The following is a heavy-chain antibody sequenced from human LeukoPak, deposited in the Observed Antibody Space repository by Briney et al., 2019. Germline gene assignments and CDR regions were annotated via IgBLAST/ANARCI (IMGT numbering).Heavy chain of an antibody. CDR3: ASSNLSSSWYRAFDY. J-gene: IGHJ4*02. V-gene: IGHV4-34*01. CDR1: GGSINNYY. Sequence: SETLSLTCTVSGGSINNYYWSWIRQPPGKGLEWIGEINHSGSTNYNPSLKSRVTISVDTSKNQFSLKLSSVTAADTAVYYCASSNLSSSWYRAFDYWGQGTLVTVSS. CDR2: INHSGST. D-gene: IGHD6-13*01.